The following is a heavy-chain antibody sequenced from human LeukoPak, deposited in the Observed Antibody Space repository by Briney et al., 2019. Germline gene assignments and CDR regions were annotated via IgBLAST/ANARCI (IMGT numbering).Heavy chain of an antibody. D-gene: IGHD4-17*01. CDR2: INAGNGNT. CDR1: GYTFTSYA. J-gene: IGHJ4*02. V-gene: IGHV1-3*01. CDR3: ARSEPYGDYGAY. Sequence: ASVKVSCMASGYTFTSYAMHWVRQAPGQRLEWMGWINAGNGNTKYSQKFQGRVTITRDTSASTAYMELSSLRSEDTAVYYCARSEPYGDYGAYWGQGTLVTVSS.